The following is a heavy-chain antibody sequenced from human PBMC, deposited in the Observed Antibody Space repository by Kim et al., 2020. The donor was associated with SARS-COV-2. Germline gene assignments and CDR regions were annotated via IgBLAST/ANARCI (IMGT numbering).Heavy chain of an antibody. CDR2: INPNSGGT. CDR3: AREGSEVVLAAWES. Sequence: ASVKVSCKASGYTFTGYYMHWVRQAPGQGLECMGRINPNSGGTNYAQKFQGRVTMTRDTSISTAYMELSRLRSDDTAVYYCAREGSEVVLAAWESWGQGTLVTVSS. CDR1: GYTFTGYY. V-gene: IGHV1-2*06. D-gene: IGHD2-15*01. J-gene: IGHJ4*02.